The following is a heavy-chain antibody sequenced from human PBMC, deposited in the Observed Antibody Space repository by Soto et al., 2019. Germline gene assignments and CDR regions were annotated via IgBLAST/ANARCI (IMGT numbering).Heavy chain of an antibody. CDR1: GFPFSSYS. CDR3: ARDLYFDWLLQYYYYGMDV. Sequence: GGSLRLSCAASGFPFSSYSMNWVRPAPGKGLEWVSSISSSSSYIYYADSVKGRFTISRDNAKNSLYLQMNSLRAEDTAVYYSARDLYFDWLLQYYYYGMDVWGQGTTVTVSS. J-gene: IGHJ6*02. CDR2: ISSSSSYI. D-gene: IGHD3-9*01. V-gene: IGHV3-21*01.